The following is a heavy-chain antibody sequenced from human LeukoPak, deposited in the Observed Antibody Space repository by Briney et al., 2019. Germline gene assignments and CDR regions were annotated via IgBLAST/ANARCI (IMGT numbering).Heavy chain of an antibody. CDR1: GGTFSSYA. J-gene: IGHJ6*03. V-gene: IGHV1-69*13. Sequence: GASVKVSCKASGGTFSSYAISWVRQAPGQGLEWMGGIIPIFGTANYAQKFQGRVTITADESTSTAYMELSSLRSEDTAVYYCARDGKRATVYYYYYYMDVWGKGTTVTVSS. CDR3: ARDGKRATVYYYYYYMDV. D-gene: IGHD1-26*01. CDR2: IIPIFGTA.